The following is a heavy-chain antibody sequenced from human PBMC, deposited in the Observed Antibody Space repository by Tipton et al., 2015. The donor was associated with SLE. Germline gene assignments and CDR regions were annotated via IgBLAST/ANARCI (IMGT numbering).Heavy chain of an antibody. CDR3: NIAAAGYAFDI. Sequence: LRLSCTVSGGSISSYYWSWIRQPPGKGLGWIGYIYYSGSTNYNPSLKSRVTISVDTSKNQFSLKLSSVTAADTAVYYCNIAAAGYAFDIWGQGTMVTVSS. CDR1: GGSISSYY. D-gene: IGHD6-13*01. CDR2: IYYSGST. J-gene: IGHJ3*02. V-gene: IGHV4-59*01.